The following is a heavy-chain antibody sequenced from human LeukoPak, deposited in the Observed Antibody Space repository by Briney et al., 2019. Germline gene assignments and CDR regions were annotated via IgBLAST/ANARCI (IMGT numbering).Heavy chain of an antibody. J-gene: IGHJ3*02. D-gene: IGHD2-2*01. Sequence: GGSLRFSCAASEFTFSSHSMNWVRQAPGKGLEWVSSISRSGGSIYYADSLKGRFTISRDNAKNSLYLQMNSLRAEDTAVYFCARSLKVSAALDVFDIWGQGTMVTVSS. V-gene: IGHV3-21*01. CDR3: ARSLKVSAALDVFDI. CDR2: ISRSGGSI. CDR1: EFTFSSHS.